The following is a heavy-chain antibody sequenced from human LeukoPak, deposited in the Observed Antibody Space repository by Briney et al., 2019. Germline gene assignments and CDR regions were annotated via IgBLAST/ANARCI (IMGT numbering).Heavy chain of an antibody. CDR2: TVVGSGNT. J-gene: IGHJ6*04. CDR1: GFTFTTSA. CDR3: AAGGPADYRSIYDYGMDF. Sequence: GTSVKVSCKASGFTFTTSAVQWVRQARGQRLEWIGWTVVGSGNTNYAQKFQGRVIITRDMPTSTAYMELSSVRSEDTAVYYCAAGGPADYRSIYDYGMDFWGRGTTVTVSS. D-gene: IGHD4-11*01. V-gene: IGHV1-58*01.